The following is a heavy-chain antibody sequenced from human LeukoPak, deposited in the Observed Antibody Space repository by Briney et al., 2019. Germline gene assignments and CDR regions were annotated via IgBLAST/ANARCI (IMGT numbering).Heavy chain of an antibody. D-gene: IGHD3-22*01. CDR1: GGSFSPYY. V-gene: IGHV4-59*08. J-gene: IGHJ3*02. Sequence: SSETLSLTCTVSGGSFSPYYWSWIRQPPGKGLEWIGHIHSRVGTNYNPSIKSRVTISVDTSKNQFSLTLSSVTAADTAVYYCARVYDTRDYYFAFDIWGQGTKVTVSS. CDR3: ARVYDTRDYYFAFDI. CDR2: IHSRVGT.